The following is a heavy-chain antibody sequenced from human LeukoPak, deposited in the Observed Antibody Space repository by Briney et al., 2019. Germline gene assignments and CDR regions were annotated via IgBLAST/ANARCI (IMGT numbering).Heavy chain of an antibody. V-gene: IGHV3-30-3*01. Sequence: GGSLRLSCAASGFTVSSNYMSWVRQAPGKGLEWVAVISYDGSNKYYADSVKGRFTISRDNSKNTLYLQMNSLRAEDTAVYYCARESPREILRGSFYDSSGSRMGYYFDYWGQGTLVTVSS. CDR1: GFTVSSNY. CDR2: ISYDGSNK. J-gene: IGHJ4*02. D-gene: IGHD3-22*01. CDR3: ARESPREILRGSFYDSSGSRMGYYFDY.